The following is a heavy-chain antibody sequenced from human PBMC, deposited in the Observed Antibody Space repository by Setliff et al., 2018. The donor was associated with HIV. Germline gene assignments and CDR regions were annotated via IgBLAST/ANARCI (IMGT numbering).Heavy chain of an antibody. J-gene: IGHJ4*02. Sequence: SETLSLTCTVSGGTIMSDGYYWNWIRQRPGKGLEWIGYIYNRGYTYYNPSLKSRVTTSIDTSQNQFSLRLSSVTVADTAVYYCAGMFFYGSGSKSDFDYWGQGTQVTVSS. V-gene: IGHV4-31*03. CDR3: AGMFFYGSGSKSDFDY. CDR2: IYNRGYT. CDR1: GGTIMSDGYY. D-gene: IGHD3-10*01.